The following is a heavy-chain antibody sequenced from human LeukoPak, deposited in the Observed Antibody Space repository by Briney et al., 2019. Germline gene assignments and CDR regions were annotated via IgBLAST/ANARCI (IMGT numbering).Heavy chain of an antibody. J-gene: IGHJ3*02. D-gene: IGHD2/OR15-2a*01. Sequence: GGSLRLSCAATGFTFTDYSMNWDRQAPGRGLEWVSYIGLRSGITHYSDSVKGRFTISRDIAKNSLFLQMNSLRDEDTALYYCARDWAFGFDNWGQGTMVTVSS. CDR2: IGLRSGIT. CDR3: ARDWAFGFDN. V-gene: IGHV3-48*02. CDR1: GFTFTDYS.